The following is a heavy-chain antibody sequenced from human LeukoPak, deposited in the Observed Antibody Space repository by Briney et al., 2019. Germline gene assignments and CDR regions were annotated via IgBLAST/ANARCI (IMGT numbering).Heavy chain of an antibody. Sequence: ASVKVSCKASGYTFTGYYMHWVRQAPGQGLEWMGWINPNSGGTNYAQKFQGRVTMTRDTSISTAYMELSRLRSDDTAVYYCAREAIVDTDVRVYGHWGQGTLVTVSS. V-gene: IGHV1-2*02. D-gene: IGHD5-18*01. CDR2: INPNSGGT. CDR3: AREAIVDTDVRVYGH. CDR1: GYTFTGYY. J-gene: IGHJ4*02.